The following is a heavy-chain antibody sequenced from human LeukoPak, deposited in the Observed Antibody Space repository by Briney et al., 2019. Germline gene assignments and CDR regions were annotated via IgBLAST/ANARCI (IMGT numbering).Heavy chain of an antibody. Sequence: ASVKVSCKPSGGTFNNNVVAWMRQAPGHGLEWMGRINPSGGSTSYAQKFQGRVTMTRDTSTSTVYMELSSLRSEDTAVYYCARWGNTAMVIVWGQGTLVTVSS. V-gene: IGHV1-46*02. CDR2: INPSGGST. J-gene: IGHJ4*02. CDR3: ARWGNTAMVIV. CDR1: GGTFNNNV. D-gene: IGHD5-18*01.